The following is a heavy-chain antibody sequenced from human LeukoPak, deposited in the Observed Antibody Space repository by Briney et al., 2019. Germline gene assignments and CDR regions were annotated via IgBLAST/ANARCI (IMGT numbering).Heavy chain of an antibody. CDR3: ARGKYYYGSGTRTGNYYYYYMDV. Sequence: SVKVSCKASGYTFTSYAISWVRQAPGQGLEWMGGIIPIFGTANYAQKFQGRVTITADESTSTAYMELSSLRSEDTAVYYCARGKYYYGSGTRTGNYYYYYMDVWGKGTTVTISS. CDR2: IIPIFGTA. J-gene: IGHJ6*03. CDR1: GYTFTSYA. V-gene: IGHV1-69*13. D-gene: IGHD3-10*01.